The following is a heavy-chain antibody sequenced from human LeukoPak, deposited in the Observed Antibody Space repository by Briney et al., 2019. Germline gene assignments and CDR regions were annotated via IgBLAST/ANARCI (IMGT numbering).Heavy chain of an antibody. V-gene: IGHV1-69*05. D-gene: IGHD2-2*02. Sequence: SVKVSCKASGGTFSSYAISWVRQAPGQGLEWMGGIIPIFGTANYAQKFQGRVTITTDESTSTAYMELSSLRSEDTAVYYCASGGHRDPVRRPYQLLYRSKIYYFDYWGQGTLVTVSS. CDR1: GGTFSSYA. CDR3: ASGGHRDPVRRPYQLLYRSKIYYFDY. J-gene: IGHJ4*02. CDR2: IIPIFGTA.